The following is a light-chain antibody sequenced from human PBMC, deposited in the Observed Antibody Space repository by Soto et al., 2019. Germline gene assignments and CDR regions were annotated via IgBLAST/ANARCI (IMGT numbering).Light chain of an antibody. CDR3: QQSYSTPIT. CDR2: AAS. CDR1: QNISNY. Sequence: DIQVTQSPSSLSASVGDRVTITCRASQNISNYLNWYQQKPGKAPKVLIYAASNLQSGVPSRFSGSGSGTDFTLTISSLQPEDFATYYCQQSYSTPITFGQGTRLEIK. J-gene: IGKJ5*01. V-gene: IGKV1-39*01.